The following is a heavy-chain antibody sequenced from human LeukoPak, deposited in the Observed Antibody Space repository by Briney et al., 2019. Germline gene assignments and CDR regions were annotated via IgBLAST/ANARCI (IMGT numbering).Heavy chain of an antibody. CDR2: ISGSGGST. V-gene: IGHV3-23*01. CDR1: GFTFSSYG. J-gene: IGHJ4*02. CDR3: ARVYPKRVGLNFDY. Sequence: GGSLRLSCAASGFTFSSYGMSWVRQAPGKGLEWVSAISGSGGSTYYADSVKGRFTISRDNSKNTLYLQMNSLRAEDTAVYYCARVYPKRVGLNFDYWGQGTLVTVSS. D-gene: IGHD3-16*01.